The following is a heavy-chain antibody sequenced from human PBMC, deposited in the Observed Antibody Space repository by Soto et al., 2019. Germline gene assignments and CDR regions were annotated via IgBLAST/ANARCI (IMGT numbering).Heavy chain of an antibody. V-gene: IGHV4-31*03. CDR2: IYYSGST. CDR1: GGSISSGGYY. J-gene: IGHJ4*02. D-gene: IGHD3-22*01. CDR3: ARDSHYESSGYSDY. Sequence: PSETLSLTCTVSGGSISSGGYYWSWIRQHPGKGLEWIGYIYYSGSTYYNPSLKSRVTISVDTSKNQFSLKLSSVTAADTAVYYCARDSHYESSGYSDYWGQGTLVTVSS.